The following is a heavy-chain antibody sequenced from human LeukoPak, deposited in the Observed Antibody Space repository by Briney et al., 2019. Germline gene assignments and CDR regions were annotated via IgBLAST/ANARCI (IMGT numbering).Heavy chain of an antibody. Sequence: ASVKVSCQACGYTFTGYYMHWVRQAPGQGLEWMGWIHSNSGGTNYAQKFQGRVTMTRDTSISTAYMELSRLRSDDTAVYYCARLSLWSGYYLFDPWGQGTLVTVSS. D-gene: IGHD3-3*01. V-gene: IGHV1-2*02. CDR2: IHSNSGGT. J-gene: IGHJ5*02. CDR3: ARLSLWSGYYLFDP. CDR1: GYTFTGYY.